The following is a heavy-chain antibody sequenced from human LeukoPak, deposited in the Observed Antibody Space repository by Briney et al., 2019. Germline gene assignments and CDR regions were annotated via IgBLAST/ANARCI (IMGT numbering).Heavy chain of an antibody. CDR2: ISSSSSHI. D-gene: IGHD2-2*01. CDR3: ARDDCSSTSCYDHNWFDP. V-gene: IGHV3-21*01. J-gene: IGHJ5*02. Sequence: PGGSLRLSCAASGFTFSSYSMNWVRQAPGKGLEWVSSISSSSSHIYYADSEKGRFTISRDNAKNSLYLQMNSLRAEDTAVYYCARDDCSSTSCYDHNWFDPWGQGTLVTVSS. CDR1: GFTFSSYS.